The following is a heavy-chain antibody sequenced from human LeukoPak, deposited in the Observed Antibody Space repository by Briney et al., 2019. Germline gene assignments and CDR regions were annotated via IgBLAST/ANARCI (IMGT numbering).Heavy chain of an antibody. V-gene: IGHV3-15*01. CDR2: IKSKTDGGTA. Sequence: GGSLRLSRAASGFTFTNAWMTWVRQAPGKGLEWVGLIKSKTDGGTADYAAPVKGRFTISRDDSKSTLYLQMNSLKAEDTAVYYCTTGSSGWYFDYWGQGTLVTVSS. J-gene: IGHJ4*02. CDR3: TTGSSGWYFDY. CDR1: GFTFTNAW. D-gene: IGHD6-19*01.